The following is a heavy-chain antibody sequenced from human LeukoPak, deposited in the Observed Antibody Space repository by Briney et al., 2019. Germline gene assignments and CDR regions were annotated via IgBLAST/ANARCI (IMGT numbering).Heavy chain of an antibody. CDR3: ARDYYDSSGYSRDAFDI. CDR1: GYSFTSYW. J-gene: IGHJ3*02. CDR2: MYPGDSDT. V-gene: IGHV5-51*01. Sequence: GESLKISCKASGYSFTSYWIGWVRQMPGKGLEWMGIMYPGDSDTRYSPSFQGQVTISADKSISTAYLQWSSLKASDTAMYYCARDYYDSSGYSRDAFDIWGQGTMVTVS. D-gene: IGHD3-22*01.